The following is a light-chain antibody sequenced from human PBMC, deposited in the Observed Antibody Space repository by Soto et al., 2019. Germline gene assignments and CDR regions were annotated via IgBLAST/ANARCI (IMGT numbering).Light chain of an antibody. CDR3: QYLNSFPLT. J-gene: IGKJ4*01. V-gene: IGKV1-9*01. CDR1: QGISSY. CDR2: GAS. Sequence: DIQLTQSPSFLSASVGDRVTITCRASQGISSYLAWYQQKPGKAPKLLIYGASTLQSGVPSRFSGSGSGTEFTLTISSLQPEDFATYYCQYLNSFPLTFGGGTKVESK.